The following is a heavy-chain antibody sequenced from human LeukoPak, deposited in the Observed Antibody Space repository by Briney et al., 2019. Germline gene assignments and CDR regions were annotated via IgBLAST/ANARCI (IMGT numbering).Heavy chain of an antibody. CDR1: GGSISSGGYS. CDR3: ARGKQLWSFPYYYYGMDV. J-gene: IGHJ6*02. D-gene: IGHD5-18*01. CDR2: INHSGST. Sequence: PSETLSLTCTVSGGSISSGGYSWSWIRQPPGKGLEWIGEINHSGSTNYNPSLKSRVTISVDTSKNQFSLKLSSVTAADTAVYYCARGKQLWSFPYYYYGMDVWGQGTTVTVSS. V-gene: IGHV4-39*07.